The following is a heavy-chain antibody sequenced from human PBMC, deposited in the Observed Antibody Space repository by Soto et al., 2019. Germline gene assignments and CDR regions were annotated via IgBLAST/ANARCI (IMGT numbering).Heavy chain of an antibody. D-gene: IGHD5-18*01. CDR1: GYTFTGYY. Sequence: GASVKVSCKASGYTFTGYYMHWVRQAPGQGLEWMGWINPNSGGTNYAQKFQGRVTMTRDTSISTAYMELSRLRSDDTAVYYCARPGLSTAMVKNGNAFDIWGQGTMVTVSS. CDR3: ARPGLSTAMVKNGNAFDI. J-gene: IGHJ3*02. CDR2: INPNSGGT. V-gene: IGHV1-2*02.